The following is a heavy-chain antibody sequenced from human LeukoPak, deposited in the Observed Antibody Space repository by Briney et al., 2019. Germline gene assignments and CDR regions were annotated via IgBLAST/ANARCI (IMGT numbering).Heavy chain of an antibody. J-gene: IGHJ4*02. CDR3: ARRPVPIAAAATFDY. CDR2: IYYSGST. Sequence: SETLSLTCTVSGGSISSYYWSWIRQPPGKGLEWIGYIYYSGSTDYNPSLKSRVTISVDTSKNQFSLKLSSVTAADTAVYYCARRPVPIAAAATFDYWGQGTLVTVSS. CDR1: GGSISSYY. V-gene: IGHV4-59*08. D-gene: IGHD6-13*01.